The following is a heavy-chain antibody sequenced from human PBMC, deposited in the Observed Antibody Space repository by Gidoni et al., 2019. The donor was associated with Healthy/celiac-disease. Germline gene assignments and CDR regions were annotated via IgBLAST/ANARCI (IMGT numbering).Heavy chain of an antibody. D-gene: IGHD4-17*01. J-gene: IGHJ6*02. CDR2: ISWNSGSR. CDR1: GFTFADYA. Sequence: EVQLVESGGGLVQPGRSLRLSCAASGFTFADYAMHWVRQAPGKGLEWVSGISWNSGSRGYADSVKGRFTISRDNAKNSLYLQMNSLRAEDTALYYCAKEYGDYYYYGMDVWGQGTTVTVSS. V-gene: IGHV3-9*01. CDR3: AKEYGDYYYYGMDV.